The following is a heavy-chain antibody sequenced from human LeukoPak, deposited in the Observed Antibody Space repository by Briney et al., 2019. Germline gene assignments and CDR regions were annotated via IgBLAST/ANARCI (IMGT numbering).Heavy chain of an antibody. CDR2: IYPGDSDT. Sequence: GESLKISCKGSGYSFTSYWIGWVRQMPGKGLEWMGIIYPGDSDTRYSPSFQGQVTISADKSISTAYLQWSSLKASDTAMYYCARHVGPWGLGYCGGDCYAWGYWGQGTLVTVSS. J-gene: IGHJ4*02. CDR3: ARHVGPWGLGYCGGDCYAWGY. V-gene: IGHV5-51*01. CDR1: GYSFTSYW. D-gene: IGHD2-21*02.